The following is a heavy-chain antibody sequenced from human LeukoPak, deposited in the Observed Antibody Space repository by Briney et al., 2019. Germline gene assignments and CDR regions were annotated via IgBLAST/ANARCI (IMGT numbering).Heavy chain of an antibody. CDR1: GFTFDDYG. D-gene: IGHD3-10*01. V-gene: IGHV3-20*03. CDR3: ARAENTYYYGSGSWVNFDY. CDR2: CNWNGGST. Sequence: GGSLRLSFAVSGFTFDDYGMSWVRQAPGKGLEWVSGCNWNGGSTGYADSVKGRFTISRDNAKNSLYLQMNSLRAEDTALYYCARAENTYYYGSGSWVNFDYWGQGTLVTVSS. J-gene: IGHJ4*02.